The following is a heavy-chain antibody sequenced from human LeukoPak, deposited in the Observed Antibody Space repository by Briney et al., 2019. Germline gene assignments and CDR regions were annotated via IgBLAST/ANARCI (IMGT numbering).Heavy chain of an antibody. CDR2: FYYTGSI. Sequence: PSETLSLTCLVSGGSISSTSNYWGWIRQSPGSGLEWIGSFYYTGSIFDNRCLRSRVTISIDMSKNRFLLKLTSVTAADTAVYYCASGPTVTNFAYWGQGTLVTVSS. V-gene: IGHV4-39*07. CDR3: ASGPTVTNFAY. CDR1: GGSISSTSNY. D-gene: IGHD4-17*01. J-gene: IGHJ4*02.